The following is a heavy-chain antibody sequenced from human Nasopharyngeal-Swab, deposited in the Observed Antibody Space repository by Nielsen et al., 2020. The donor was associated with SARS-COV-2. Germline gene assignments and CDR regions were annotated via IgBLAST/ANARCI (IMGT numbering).Heavy chain of an antibody. V-gene: IGHV1-46*01. CDR1: GYTFTSYY. CDR3: ARVDTAMATFDY. CDR2: INPSGGST. D-gene: IGHD5-18*01. J-gene: IGHJ4*02. Sequence: ASVKVSCKASGYTFTSYYMHWVRQAPGQGLEWMGIINPSGGSTSYAQKFQGWVTMTRDTSISTAYMELSRLRSDDTAVYYCARVDTAMATFDYWGQGTLVTVSS.